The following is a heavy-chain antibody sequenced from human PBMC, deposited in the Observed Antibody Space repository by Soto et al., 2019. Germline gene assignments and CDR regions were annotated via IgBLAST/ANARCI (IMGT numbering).Heavy chain of an antibody. D-gene: IGHD4-17*01. CDR3: VSQRTTVPTQAYFDY. J-gene: IGHJ4*02. CDR1: GGSVTNSSYY. CDR2: VYYRGRS. V-gene: IGHV4-39*01. Sequence: PSETQSLTCTVSGGSVTNSSYYRGWIRQSPGKGLEWIGSVYYRGRSYSKSSVKSRVTISVDTSKNRFSLSLNSVTASDTAVYFCVSQRTTVPTQAYFDYWGPGALVTVSS.